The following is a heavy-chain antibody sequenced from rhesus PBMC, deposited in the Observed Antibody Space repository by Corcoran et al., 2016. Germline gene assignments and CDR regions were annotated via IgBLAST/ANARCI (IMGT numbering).Heavy chain of an antibody. Sequence: QVQLQESGPGLVKPSETLPLTCAVSGASISSTYWTWIRQPPGKGLEWFGFINGVSGTTNYSPSLKNRVTISKDASKNQFSLNLSSVTAADTAVYYCARSLKPFDNSFDVWGRGVLVTVSS. J-gene: IGHJ5-2*02. CDR3: ARSLKPFDNSFDV. CDR2: INGVSGTT. V-gene: IGHV4S6*01. CDR1: GASISSTY.